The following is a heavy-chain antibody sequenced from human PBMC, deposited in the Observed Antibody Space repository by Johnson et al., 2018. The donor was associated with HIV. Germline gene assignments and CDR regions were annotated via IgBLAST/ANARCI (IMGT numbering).Heavy chain of an antibody. Sequence: QVQLVESGGGVVQPGRSLRLSCAASGFTFSSYGMHWVRQAPGKGLEWVAVIWYDGSNKYYAAFVKGRFTISRDNSKNTLYLQMNSLRAEDTAVYYCARDGKVGATPRRAFDIWGQGTMVTVSS. D-gene: IGHD1-26*01. J-gene: IGHJ3*02. V-gene: IGHV3-30*19. CDR2: IWYDGSNK. CDR1: GFTFSSYG. CDR3: ARDGKVGATPRRAFDI.